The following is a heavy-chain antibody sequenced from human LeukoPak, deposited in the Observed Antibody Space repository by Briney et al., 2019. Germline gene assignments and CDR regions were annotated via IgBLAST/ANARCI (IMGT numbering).Heavy chain of an antibody. CDR1: GYTFTSYD. D-gene: IGHD3-10*01. CDR3: ARGQLLWFGELSVDY. J-gene: IGHJ4*02. Sequence: ASVKVSCKASGYTFTSYDINWVRQATGQGPEWMGWMNPNSGNTGYAQKFQGRVTMTRNTSISTAYMELSSLRSEDTAVYYCARGQLLWFGELSVDYWGQGTLVTVSS. V-gene: IGHV1-8*01. CDR2: MNPNSGNT.